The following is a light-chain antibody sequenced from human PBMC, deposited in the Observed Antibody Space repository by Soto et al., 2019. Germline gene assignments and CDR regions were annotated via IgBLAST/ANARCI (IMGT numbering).Light chain of an antibody. CDR1: NSNIGSNT. J-gene: IGLJ1*01. CDR2: YDN. Sequence: QSVLTQPPSASGTTGQRVTISCSGSNSNIGSNTVNWYQQLPGTAPKLLIYYDNLRPSGVPDRISGSKSGTSASLAISGLKSDDEADYYCAAWDDSLNGRGFGTVTKLTVL. V-gene: IGLV1-44*01. CDR3: AAWDDSLNGRG.